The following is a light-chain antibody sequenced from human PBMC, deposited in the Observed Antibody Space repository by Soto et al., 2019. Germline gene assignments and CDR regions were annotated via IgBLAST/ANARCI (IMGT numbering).Light chain of an antibody. J-gene: IGKJ1*01. V-gene: IGKV2-28*01. CDR3: LQAIQAPRT. CDR1: QSLLHSNGNIY. CDR2: LGS. Sequence: DIVLTQSPLSLPVTPGEPASISCRSSQSLLHSNGNIYLDWYLQKPGQSPQLLIYLGSIRASGVPDRISGSGSGTDFTLKITRVEAYDVGVYYCLQAIQAPRTFGLGTKVEIK.